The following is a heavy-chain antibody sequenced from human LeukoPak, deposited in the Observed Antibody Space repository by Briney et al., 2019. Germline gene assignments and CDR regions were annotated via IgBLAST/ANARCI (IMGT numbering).Heavy chain of an antibody. V-gene: IGHV4-59*01. CDR1: GVSISIYY. J-gene: IGHJ5*02. D-gene: IGHD6-6*01. CDR2: IYNSEST. CDR3: ARVKGSNWFDP. Sequence: SETLSLTCTVSGVSISIYYWSWIRQPPGKGLEWIGYIYNSESTYYNTSLKSRVTISLDTSKNQFSLRLNSVTAAHTAVYYCARVKGSNWFDPWGQGTLVTVSS.